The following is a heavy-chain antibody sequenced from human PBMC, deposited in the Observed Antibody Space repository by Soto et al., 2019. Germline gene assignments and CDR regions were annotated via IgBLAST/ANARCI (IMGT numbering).Heavy chain of an antibody. CDR3: ARGPTDYYDNSANYFLDY. Sequence: QVQLVQSGAEVKKPGASVKVSCKASGYTFITYGVSWVRQAPGQGLDWLGWISTYNGNTRYAERLQGRVTMTTDTTTTTAYIELRNLRSDDTAVYYCARGPTDYYDNSANYFLDYWGHGPLVTVSS. CDR1: GYTFITYG. D-gene: IGHD3-22*01. CDR2: ISTYNGNT. J-gene: IGHJ4*01. V-gene: IGHV1-18*01.